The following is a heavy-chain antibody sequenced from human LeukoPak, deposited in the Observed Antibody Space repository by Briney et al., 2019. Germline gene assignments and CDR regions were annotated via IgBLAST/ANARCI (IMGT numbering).Heavy chain of an antibody. D-gene: IGHD5-24*01. J-gene: IGHJ4*02. CDR3: ARGEAKIGYDF. Sequence: ASVEVSCKASGYTFTNYGFTWVRQAPGQGLEWMGWVGAYNGHTIYAPGLQGRVTMTTDTSTTTVFMELRSLRSDDTAVYYCARGEAKIGYDFWGQGTLVTVSS. CDR2: VGAYNGHT. CDR1: GYTFTNYG. V-gene: IGHV1-18*01.